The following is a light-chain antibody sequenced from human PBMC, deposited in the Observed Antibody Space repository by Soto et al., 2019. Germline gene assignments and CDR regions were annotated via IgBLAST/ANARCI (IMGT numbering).Light chain of an antibody. J-gene: IGKJ1*01. CDR2: KAS. CDR3: QHYNSYPEA. Sequence: DIQMTQSPSTLSGSVGDRVTITCRASQTISSWLAWYQQKPGKAPKLLIYKASTLKSGVPSRFSGSGSGTEFTLTIPSLQPDDFAPYFCQHYNSYPEALGQGTKVDSK. V-gene: IGKV1-5*03. CDR1: QTISSW.